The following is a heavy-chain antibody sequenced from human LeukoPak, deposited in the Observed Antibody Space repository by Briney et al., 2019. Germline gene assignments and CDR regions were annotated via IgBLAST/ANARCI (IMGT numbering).Heavy chain of an antibody. CDR3: ALYGSGSYWGYNWFDP. Sequence: PSETLSLTCTVSGGSISSGDYYWSWIRQPPGKGLEWIGYIYYSGSTYYNPSLKRRVTISVDTSKNQFSPKLSSVTAADTAVYYCALYGSGSYWGYNWFDPWGQGTLVTVSS. J-gene: IGHJ5*02. D-gene: IGHD3-10*01. CDR2: IYYSGST. V-gene: IGHV4-30-4*01. CDR1: GGSISSGDYY.